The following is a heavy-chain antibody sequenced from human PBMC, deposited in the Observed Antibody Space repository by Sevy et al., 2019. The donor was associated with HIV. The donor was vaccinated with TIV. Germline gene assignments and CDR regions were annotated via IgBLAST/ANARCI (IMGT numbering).Heavy chain of an antibody. CDR2: ISSYNGVT. Sequence: ASVKVSCEASGYTFSTYGITWVRQAPGQGLEWMGWISSYNGVTNYAQRVQDRVTLTTDTSTSTAYMELRSLRLDDTAVYYCARDSMPLVQGIIITPYLYGMDVWGQGTTVTVSS. V-gene: IGHV1-18*01. CDR1: GYTFSTYG. D-gene: IGHD3-10*01. CDR3: ARDSMPLVQGIIITPYLYGMDV. J-gene: IGHJ6*02.